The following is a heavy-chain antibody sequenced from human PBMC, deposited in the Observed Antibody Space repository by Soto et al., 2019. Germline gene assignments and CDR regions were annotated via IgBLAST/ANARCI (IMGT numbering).Heavy chain of an antibody. D-gene: IGHD1-1*01. V-gene: IGHV1-2*02. CDR2: INPNIGGT. J-gene: IGHJ4*02. Sequence: QVQLVQSGAEVRKPGASVKVSCKASGYTFSDYYIHWVRQAPGEGLEWMGWINPNIGGTKYAPKFQGGVTMTRDTSTTTAYMDLSRLRSGDTAVYYCAREPATAKPEGVDFWGQGTLVTVSS. CDR1: GYTFSDYY. CDR3: AREPATAKPEGVDF.